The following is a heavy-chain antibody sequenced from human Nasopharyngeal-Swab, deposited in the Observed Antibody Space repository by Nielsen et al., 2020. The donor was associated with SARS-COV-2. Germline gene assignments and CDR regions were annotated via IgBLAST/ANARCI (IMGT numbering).Heavy chain of an antibody. D-gene: IGHD4-17*01. Sequence: GESLKISCAASGFTVSSNYMSWVRQAPGKGLEWVSVIYSGGSTYYADSVKGRFTISRHNSKNTLYLQMNSLRAEDTAVYYCARENDYADEYYFDYWGQGTLVTVSS. V-gene: IGHV3-53*04. CDR1: GFTVSSNY. J-gene: IGHJ4*02. CDR3: ARENDYADEYYFDY. CDR2: IYSGGST.